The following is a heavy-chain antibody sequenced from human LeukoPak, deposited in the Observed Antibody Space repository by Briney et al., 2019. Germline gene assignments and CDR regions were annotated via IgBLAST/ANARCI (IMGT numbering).Heavy chain of an antibody. CDR3: ARGRGPLLRYYYMDV. J-gene: IGHJ6*03. Sequence: SETLSLTCTVSGGSISSYYWSWIRQPPGKGLEWIGEINHSGSTNYNPSLKSRVTISVDTSKNQFSLKLSSVTAADTAVYYCARGRGPLLRYYYMDVWGKGTTVTVSS. CDR2: INHSGST. D-gene: IGHD2-15*01. V-gene: IGHV4-34*01. CDR1: GGSISSYY.